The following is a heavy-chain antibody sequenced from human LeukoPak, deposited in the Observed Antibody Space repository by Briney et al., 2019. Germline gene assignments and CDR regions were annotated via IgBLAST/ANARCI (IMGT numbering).Heavy chain of an antibody. CDR3: ARGGTAMAIFDY. CDR1: GGSISSYY. V-gene: IGHV4-59*08. CDR2: IYYTGST. D-gene: IGHD5-18*01. Sequence: SETLSLTCSVSGGSISSYYWSWIRQPPGKGLEWIGYIYYTGSTIYNPSLESRVTISVDTSKNQFSLKLSSVTAADTAVYYCARGGTAMAIFDYWGQGTLVTVSS. J-gene: IGHJ4*02.